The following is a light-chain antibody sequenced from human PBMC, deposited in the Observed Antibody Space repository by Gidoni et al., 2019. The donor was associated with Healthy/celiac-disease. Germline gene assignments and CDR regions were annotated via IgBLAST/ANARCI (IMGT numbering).Light chain of an antibody. CDR3: QQYNSYRT. CDR2: KAS. CDR1: QSISSW. V-gene: IGKV1-5*03. Sequence: DIQMTQSPSTLSASVGDRVTITCRASQSISSWLAWYQQKPGKAPKLLIYKASSLESGVPSRFSGSGSGTEFTLTISSLQPDDFATYYCQQYNSYRTFGKGNKVEIK. J-gene: IGKJ1*01.